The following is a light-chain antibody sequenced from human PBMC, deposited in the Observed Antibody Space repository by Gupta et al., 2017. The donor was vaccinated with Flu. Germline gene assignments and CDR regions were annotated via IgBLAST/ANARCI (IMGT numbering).Light chain of an antibody. Sequence: SSSVSASVVDRVTITGRARQGIEYDLGWYQQNPGKAPKRLVYSTSAINRGVPSRFSGSGSGTEFTLTISSRQPEDFATYYCRQQNAYPFTFGQGTKLEIK. CDR1: QGIEYD. J-gene: IGKJ2*01. CDR3: RQQNAYPFT. V-gene: IGKV1-17*01. CDR2: STS.